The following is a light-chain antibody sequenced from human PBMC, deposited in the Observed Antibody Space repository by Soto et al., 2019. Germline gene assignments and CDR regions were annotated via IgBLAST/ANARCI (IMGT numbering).Light chain of an antibody. CDR1: QSIRAY. J-gene: IGKJ2*01. CDR3: QQSHSAEYS. V-gene: IGKV1-39*01. CDR2: ATS. Sequence: IQLTQSPSSLSASVGDRVTITCRASQSIRAYLNWYRQKPGQAPELLIYATSKLHSGVPSRFSGSGSVTDFTLTINSLQPEDLATYYCQQSHSAEYSFGQGTRLEIK.